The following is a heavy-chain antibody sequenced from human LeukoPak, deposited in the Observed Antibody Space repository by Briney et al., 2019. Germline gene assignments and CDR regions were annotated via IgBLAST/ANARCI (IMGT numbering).Heavy chain of an antibody. CDR3: ARGMSSSWPGRVDY. J-gene: IGHJ4*02. D-gene: IGHD6-13*01. CDR2: ISYSGST. Sequence: SETLSLTCAVYGESFSGYYWTWIRQPPGMGLEWIGYISYSGSTNYNPSLKSRVTMSVDTSKNQLSLKLSSVTAGDTAVYYCARGMSSSWPGRVDYWGQGTLVTISS. V-gene: IGHV4-59*01. CDR1: GESFSGYY.